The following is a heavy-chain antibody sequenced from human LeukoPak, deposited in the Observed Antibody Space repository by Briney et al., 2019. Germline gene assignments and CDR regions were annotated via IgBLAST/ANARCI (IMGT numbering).Heavy chain of an antibody. D-gene: IGHD6-13*01. Sequence: GGSLRLSCAASGFTFSSYDMHWVRQATGKGLEWVSAIGTAGDTYYPGSVKGRFTISRENAKNSLYLQMNSLRAGDTVVYYCARVPGIAAAGIGYYYYGMDVWGQGTTVTVSS. V-gene: IGHV3-13*01. CDR1: GFTFSSYD. CDR2: IGTAGDT. J-gene: IGHJ6*02. CDR3: ARVPGIAAAGIGYYYYGMDV.